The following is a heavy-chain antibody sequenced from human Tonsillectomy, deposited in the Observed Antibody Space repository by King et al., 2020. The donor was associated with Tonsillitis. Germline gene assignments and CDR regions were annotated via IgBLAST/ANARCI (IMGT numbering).Heavy chain of an antibody. D-gene: IGHD3-10*01. V-gene: IGHV1-69*09. Sequence: QLVQSGAEVKKPGSSVKVSCKTSGGTFSSYPISWVRQAPGQGLEWMGRIIPILGITNYPQKFQGRVTITADKSTSTAYMELSSLRSEDTAVYCCASPLWFGELADWVDAFDIWGQGTMVTVSS. CDR2: IIPILGIT. CDR1: GGTFSSYP. CDR3: ASPLWFGELADWVDAFDI. J-gene: IGHJ3*02.